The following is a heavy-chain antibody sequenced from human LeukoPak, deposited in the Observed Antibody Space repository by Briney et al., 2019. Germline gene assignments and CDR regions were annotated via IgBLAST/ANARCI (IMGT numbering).Heavy chain of an antibody. Sequence: SETLSLTCAVYGGSFSGYYWSWIRQPPGKGLEWIGEINHSGSTNYNPSLKSRVTISVDTSKNQFSLKLSSVTAADTAVHYCARGSLSSSSSWYSHYYYGMDVWGQGTTVTVSS. CDR3: ARGSLSSSSSWYSHYYYGMDV. D-gene: IGHD6-13*01. J-gene: IGHJ6*02. V-gene: IGHV4-34*01. CDR2: INHSGST. CDR1: GGSFSGYY.